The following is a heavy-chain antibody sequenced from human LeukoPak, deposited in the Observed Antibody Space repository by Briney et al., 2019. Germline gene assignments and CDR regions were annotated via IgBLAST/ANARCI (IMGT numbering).Heavy chain of an antibody. CDR1: GGSFSGYY. D-gene: IGHD3-22*01. J-gene: IGHJ3*02. CDR2: ISHSGST. CDR3: ARPTDSSGYYDAFDI. Sequence: SETLSLTCAVYGGSFSGYYWSWIRQPPGKGLEWIGEISHSGSTNYNPSLKSRVTISVDTSKNQFSLKLSSVTAADTAVYYCARPTDSSGYYDAFDIWGQGTMVTVSS. V-gene: IGHV4-34*01.